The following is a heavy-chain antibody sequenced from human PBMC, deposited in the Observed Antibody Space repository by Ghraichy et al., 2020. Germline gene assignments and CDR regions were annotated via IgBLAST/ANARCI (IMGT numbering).Heavy chain of an antibody. CDR3: ARGGGGMMEAFDI. D-gene: IGHD3-10*01. J-gene: IGHJ3*02. V-gene: IGHV3-72*01. Sequence: GESLNISCAASGFTFSDHYMDWVRQAPGKGLEWVGRTRNKANSYTTEYAASVKGRFTISRDDSKNSLYLQMNSLKTEDTAVYYCARGGGGMMEAFDIWGQGTMVTVSS. CDR1: GFTFSDHY. CDR2: TRNKANSYTT.